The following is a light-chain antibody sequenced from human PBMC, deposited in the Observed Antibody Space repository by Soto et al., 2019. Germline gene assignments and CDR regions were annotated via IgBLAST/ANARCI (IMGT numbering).Light chain of an antibody. Sequence: DIQMTQSPSSLSASVGDRVTITCRASQSISSYLNWYQQKPGKAPKLLIYAASSLQSGVPSRFSGSGSGTEFTLTISSLQPEHFATYYCQQSYRTYTFGQGTKLEIK. CDR3: QQSYRTYT. CDR2: AAS. J-gene: IGKJ2*01. CDR1: QSISSY. V-gene: IGKV1-39*01.